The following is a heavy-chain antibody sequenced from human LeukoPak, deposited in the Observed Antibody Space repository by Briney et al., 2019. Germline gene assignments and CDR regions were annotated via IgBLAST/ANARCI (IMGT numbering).Heavy chain of an antibody. CDR3: ARANTWLQDDYYYYYMDV. J-gene: IGHJ6*03. V-gene: IGHV3-53*01. CDR1: GFNVTSNY. CDR2: IYSDSTT. Sequence: GGSLRLSCAASGFNVTSNYMSWVRQAPGKGLEWVSVIYSDSTTYYADSVEGRFSISRDDSKNTVFLQMTNLGAEDSAVYYCARANTWLQDDYYYYYMDVWGKGTTVTVSS. D-gene: IGHD5-24*01.